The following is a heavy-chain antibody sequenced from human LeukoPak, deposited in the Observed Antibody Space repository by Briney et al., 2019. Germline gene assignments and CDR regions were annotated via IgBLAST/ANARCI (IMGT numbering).Heavy chain of an antibody. V-gene: IGHV4-30-4*01. Sequence: PSETLSLTCTVSGGPISSGDYYWSWIRQPPGKGLEWLGYIYYSGSTYYNPSLKSRVTISVDTSKNQFSLKLSSVTAADTAVYYCARDNPYYDILTGYRAFDYWGQGTLVTVSS. J-gene: IGHJ4*02. CDR2: IYYSGST. CDR3: ARDNPYYDILTGYRAFDY. CDR1: GGPISSGDYY. D-gene: IGHD3-9*01.